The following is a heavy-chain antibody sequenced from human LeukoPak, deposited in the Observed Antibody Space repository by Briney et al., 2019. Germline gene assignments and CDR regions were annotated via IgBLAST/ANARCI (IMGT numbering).Heavy chain of an antibody. CDR2: IIPIFGTA. V-gene: IGHV1-69*06. CDR1: GGTFSSYA. J-gene: IGHJ1*01. D-gene: IGHD6-13*01. CDR3: AGGPLPAAGEYFQH. Sequence: GPSVKVSCKASGGTFSSYAISWVRQAPGQGLEWMGGIIPIFGTANYTQKFQGRVTITADKSTSTAYMELSSLRSEDTAVYYCAGGPLPAAGEYFQHWGQGTRVTVSS.